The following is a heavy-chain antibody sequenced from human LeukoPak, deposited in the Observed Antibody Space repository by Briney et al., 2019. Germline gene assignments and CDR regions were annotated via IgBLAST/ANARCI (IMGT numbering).Heavy chain of an antibody. D-gene: IGHD3-22*01. CDR1: GFTFSSYS. Sequence: PGGSLRLSCAASGFTFSSYSMNGVRQAPGKGLEWVSSISSSSSYIYYADSVKGRFTISRDNAKNSLYLQMNSLRAEDTAVYYCAREAGYYYDSSGLWPWDFDLWGRGTLVTVSS. CDR3: AREAGYYYDSSGLWPWDFDL. J-gene: IGHJ2*01. V-gene: IGHV3-21*01. CDR2: ISSSSSYI.